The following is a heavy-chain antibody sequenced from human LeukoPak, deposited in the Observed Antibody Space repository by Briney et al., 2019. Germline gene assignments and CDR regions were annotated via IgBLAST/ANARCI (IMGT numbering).Heavy chain of an antibody. D-gene: IGHD3-10*01. J-gene: IGHJ4*02. Sequence: GGSLRLSCAASGFTFSSYWMSWVRQAPGNGPEWVANIKEDESEKNYVNSAKDRFTISRDNAKNSLYLQMNSLRAEDTAVYYCARVTSGSSYRPFDYWGQGTLVTVSS. CDR1: GFTFSSYW. CDR3: ARVTSGSSYRPFDY. V-gene: IGHV3-7*01. CDR2: IKEDESEK.